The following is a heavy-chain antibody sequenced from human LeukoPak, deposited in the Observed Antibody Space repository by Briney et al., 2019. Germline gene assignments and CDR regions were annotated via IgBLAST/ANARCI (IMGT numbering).Heavy chain of an antibody. CDR2: IYYSGTT. J-gene: IGHJ4*02. D-gene: IGHD4-17*01. V-gene: IGHV4-39*07. CDR1: GGSISSSSYY. Sequence: ASETLSLTCTVSGGSISSSSYYWGWIRQPPGKGLEWIGSIYYSGTTNYNPSLKSRVTMSVDPSKNQFSLKLTSVTAADTAVYYCARGPTTVTRAFDYWGQGTLVTVSS. CDR3: ARGPTTVTRAFDY.